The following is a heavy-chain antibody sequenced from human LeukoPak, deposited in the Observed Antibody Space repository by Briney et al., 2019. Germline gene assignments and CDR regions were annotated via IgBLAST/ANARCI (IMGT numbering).Heavy chain of an antibody. CDR1: GFTFSDYY. J-gene: IGHJ2*01. V-gene: IGHV3-11*06. CDR2: ISSSSSYI. D-gene: IGHD2-15*01. Sequence: GGSLRLSCAASGFTFSDYYMSWIRQAPGKGLEWVSSISSSSSYIYYADSVKGRFTISRDNAKNSLYLQMNSLRAEDTAVYYCARGYCSGGSCYSYYNWYFDLWGRGTLVTVSS. CDR3: ARGYCSGGSCYSYYNWYFDL.